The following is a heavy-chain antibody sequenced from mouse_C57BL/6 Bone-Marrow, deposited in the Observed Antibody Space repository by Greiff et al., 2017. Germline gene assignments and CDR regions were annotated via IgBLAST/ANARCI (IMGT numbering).Heavy chain of an antibody. D-gene: IGHD2-1*01. Sequence: VKLQESGAELVRPGASVTLSCKASGYTFTDYEMHWVKQTPVHGLEWIGAIDPETGGTAYNQKFKGKAILTADKSSSTAYMELRSLTSEYSAVYYCTRGSFYPYWYFGVWGTGTTVTVSS. V-gene: IGHV1-15*01. CDR1: GYTFTDYE. J-gene: IGHJ1*03. CDR2: IDPETGGT. CDR3: TRGSFYPYWYFGV.